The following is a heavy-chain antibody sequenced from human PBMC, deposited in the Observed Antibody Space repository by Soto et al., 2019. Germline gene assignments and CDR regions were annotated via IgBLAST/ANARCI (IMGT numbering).Heavy chain of an antibody. J-gene: IGHJ4*02. Sequence: QIQLLQSGGAVEKPGASVKVSCKASGYTFNTYAITWLRQAPGQGLEWMGWISPNNGKTRYTQMLQDRLTMTTHTTTNTADMELRTLRSDDTAMYFCARIFLPGYPDYWGQGTLVTVSS. CDR3: ARIFLPGYPDY. CDR1: GYTFNTYA. V-gene: IGHV1-18*01. D-gene: IGHD5-12*01. CDR2: ISPNNGKT.